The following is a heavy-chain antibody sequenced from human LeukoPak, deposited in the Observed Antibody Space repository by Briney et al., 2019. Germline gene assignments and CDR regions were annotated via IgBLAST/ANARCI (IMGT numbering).Heavy chain of an antibody. J-gene: IGHJ6*02. D-gene: IGHD1-1*01. CDR2: FDPEDGET. Sequence: GASVKVSCKVSGYILTELSMHWVRQAPGKGLEWMGGFDPEDGETIYAQKFQGRVTMTEDTSTDTAYMELSSLRSEDTAVYYCATDTTSAGGPYYYGMDVWGQGTTVTVSS. V-gene: IGHV1-24*01. CDR1: GYILTELS. CDR3: ATDTTSAGGPYYYGMDV.